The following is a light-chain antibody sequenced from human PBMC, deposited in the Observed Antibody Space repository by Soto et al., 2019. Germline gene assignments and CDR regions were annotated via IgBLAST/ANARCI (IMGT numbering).Light chain of an antibody. V-gene: IGKV3-15*01. CDR1: QSVSSN. CDR3: QQYINWPRT. CDR2: VAS. J-gene: IGKJ2*01. Sequence: EIVMTQSPATLSVSPGETATLSCRASQSVSSNLAWYQQKPGQAPRLLIYVASTRATGIPARFTGSGSGTEFTLTISSLQSQDFAAYYCQQYINWPRTFGQGTKLEIK.